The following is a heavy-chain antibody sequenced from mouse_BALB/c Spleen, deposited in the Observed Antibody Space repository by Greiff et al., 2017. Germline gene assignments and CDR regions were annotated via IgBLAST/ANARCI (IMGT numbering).Heavy chain of an antibody. CDR1: GYTFTSYT. V-gene: IGHV1-4*01. Sequence: QVHVKQSGAELARPGASVKMSCKASGYTFTSYTMHWVKQRPGQGLEWIGYINPSSGYTNYNQKFKDKATLTADKSSSTAYMQLSSLTSEDSAVYYCARKGYDEGAGGFAYWGQGTLVTVSA. D-gene: IGHD2-2*01. J-gene: IGHJ3*01. CDR3: ARKGYDEGAGGFAY. CDR2: INPSSGYT.